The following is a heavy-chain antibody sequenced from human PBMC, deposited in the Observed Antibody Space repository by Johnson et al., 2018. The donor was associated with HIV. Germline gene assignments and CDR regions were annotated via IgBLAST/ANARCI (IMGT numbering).Heavy chain of an antibody. CDR3: ARGGMRGELGALDI. D-gene: IGHD1-26*01. Sequence: VQLVESGGGVVRPGGSLRLSCAASGFTFASSAMSWVRQAPGKGLEWVSAISDSGSTYYADSVKGRFTISRDNSKNTLYLQMNSLRAEDTAVYYCARGGMRGELGALDIWGQGTMVTVSS. CDR2: ISDSGST. J-gene: IGHJ3*02. CDR1: GFTFASSA. V-gene: IGHV3-23*04.